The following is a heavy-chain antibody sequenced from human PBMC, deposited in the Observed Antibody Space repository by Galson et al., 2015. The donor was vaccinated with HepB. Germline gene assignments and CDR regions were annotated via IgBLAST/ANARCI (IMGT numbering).Heavy chain of an antibody. D-gene: IGHD2-8*01. CDR3: AKDGLMVSNNPYQLHF. CDR1: GFTFSRYA. Sequence: SLRLSCAASGFTFSRYAMTWVRQAPGKGLEWISSITSNGGRTFYTNSVKGRSTISRDNSRNTVVLQLSSLRPEDTAVYYCAKDGLMVSNNPYQLHFWGQGTLVSVSS. CDR2: ITSNGGRT. J-gene: IGHJ4*02. V-gene: IGHV3-23*01.